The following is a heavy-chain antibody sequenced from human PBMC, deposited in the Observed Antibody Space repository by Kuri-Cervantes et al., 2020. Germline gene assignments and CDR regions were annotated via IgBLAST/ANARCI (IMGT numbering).Heavy chain of an antibody. CDR2: ISGSGGST. V-gene: IGHV3-23*01. Sequence: GGSLRLSCAASGFTFSSYAMSWVRQAPGKGLEWVSAISGSGGSTYYADSVKGRFTISRDNAKNSPYLQMNSLRAEDTAVYYCARALYGSGSQFDYWGQGTLVTVSS. CDR3: ARALYGSGSQFDY. D-gene: IGHD3-10*01. J-gene: IGHJ4*02. CDR1: GFTFSSYA.